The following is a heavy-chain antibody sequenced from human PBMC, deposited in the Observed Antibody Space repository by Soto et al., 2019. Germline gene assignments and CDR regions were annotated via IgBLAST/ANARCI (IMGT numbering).Heavy chain of an antibody. D-gene: IGHD3-10*01. V-gene: IGHV1-18*01. CDR2: ISAYNGNT. CDR3: ARERGYYGSGSYPADY. Sequence: ASVKVSCKASGYTFTSYGISWVRQAPGQGLEWMGWISAYNGNTNYAQKLQGRVTMTTDTSTSTAYMELRSLRSDDTAVYYCARERGYYGSGSYPADYWGQGTLVTXSS. J-gene: IGHJ4*02. CDR1: GYTFTSYG.